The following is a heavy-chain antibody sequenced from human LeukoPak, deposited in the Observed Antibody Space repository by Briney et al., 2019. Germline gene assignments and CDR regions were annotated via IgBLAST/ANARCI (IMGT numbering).Heavy chain of an antibody. D-gene: IGHD3-16*02. J-gene: IGHJ5*02. CDR1: GYTFTSYD. Sequence: ASVKVSCKASGYTFTSYDINWVRQATGQGLEWMGWMNPNSGNTGYVQKFQGRVTMTRNTSISTAYMELSSLRSEDTAVYYCARGRQRGSYRYYNWFDPWGQGTLVTVSS. CDR2: MNPNSGNT. V-gene: IGHV1-8*01. CDR3: ARGRQRGSYRYYNWFDP.